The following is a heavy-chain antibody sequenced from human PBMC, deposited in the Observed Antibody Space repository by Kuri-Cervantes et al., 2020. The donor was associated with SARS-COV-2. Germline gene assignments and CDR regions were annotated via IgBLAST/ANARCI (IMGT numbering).Heavy chain of an antibody. CDR2: ISAYNGNT. J-gene: IGHJ4*02. Sequence: AAVKVSCKASGGTFSSYAISWVRQAPGQGLEWMGWISAYNGNTNYAQKLQGRVTMTTDTSTSTAYMELRSLGSDDTAVYYCARDSGFAPFDYWGQGTLVTVSS. V-gene: IGHV1-18*01. CDR3: ARDSGFAPFDY. D-gene: IGHD3-10*01. CDR1: GGTFSSYA.